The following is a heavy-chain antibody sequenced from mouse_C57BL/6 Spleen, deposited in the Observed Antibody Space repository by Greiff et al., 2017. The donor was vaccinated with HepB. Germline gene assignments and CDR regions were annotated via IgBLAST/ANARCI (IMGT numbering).Heavy chain of an antibody. Sequence: QVQLKQPGAELVKPGASVKLSCKASGYTFTSYWMQWVKQRPGQGLEWIGEIDPSDSYTNYNQKFKGKATLTVDTSSSTAYMQLSSLTSEDSAVYYCARGYYGSSSWYFDVWGTGTTVTVSS. J-gene: IGHJ1*03. CDR1: GYTFTSYW. CDR2: IDPSDSYT. D-gene: IGHD1-1*01. CDR3: ARGYYGSSSWYFDV. V-gene: IGHV1-50*01.